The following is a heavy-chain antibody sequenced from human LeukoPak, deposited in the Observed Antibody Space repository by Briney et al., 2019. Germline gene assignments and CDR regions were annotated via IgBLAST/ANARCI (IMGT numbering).Heavy chain of an antibody. CDR3: AGSGSYIWQFDY. CDR1: GFIFSDYY. V-gene: IGHV3-11*04. CDR2: ISDSGRTI. J-gene: IGHJ4*02. Sequence: GGSLRLSCAASGFIFSDYYMSWIRQAPGKGLEWISYISDSGRTIYYADSVKGRFTISRDNSKNTLYLQMNSLRAEDTAVYYCAGSGSYIWQFDYWGQGTLVTVSS. D-gene: IGHD3-10*01.